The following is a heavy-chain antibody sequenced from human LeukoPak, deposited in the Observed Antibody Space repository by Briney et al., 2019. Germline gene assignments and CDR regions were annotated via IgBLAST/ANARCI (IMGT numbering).Heavy chain of an antibody. D-gene: IGHD2-2*01. V-gene: IGHV4-61*01. Sequence: PSETLSLTCTASGGSVFSGSHYWSWIRQPPGKGLEWIGYISHTGSTNYNPSLKSRVTMLIDTSKNQFSLKLSSVTAADTAMYYCARVEYQLLGRYYYYGLDVWGQGTTVTVSS. CDR1: GGSVFSGSHY. J-gene: IGHJ6*02. CDR3: ARVEYQLLGRYYYYGLDV. CDR2: ISHTGST.